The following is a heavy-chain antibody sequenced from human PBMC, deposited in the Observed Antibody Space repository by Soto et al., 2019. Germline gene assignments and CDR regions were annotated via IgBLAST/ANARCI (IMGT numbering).Heavy chain of an antibody. V-gene: IGHV3-30*18. D-gene: IGHD3-3*01. CDR1: GFTFSDYG. CDR2: ISYGGTRK. CDR3: AKDIPPEIDDFWHGMDV. J-gene: IGHJ6*02. Sequence: QVQLVESGGGVVQPGRSLRLSCGASGFTFSDYGMYWVRQAPGKGLEWVAVISYGGTRKYYADSVQGRFTISRDNSENTLHLQMNSLRAEDTAVYYCAKDIPPEIDDFWHGMDVWGQGTTVTVSS.